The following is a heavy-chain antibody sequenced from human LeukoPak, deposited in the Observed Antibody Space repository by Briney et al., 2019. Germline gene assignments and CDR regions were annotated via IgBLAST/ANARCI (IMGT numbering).Heavy chain of an antibody. CDR3: ARGSATCSSTSCQPDYYYGMDV. D-gene: IGHD2-2*01. CDR2: ISAYNGNT. Sequence: ASVKVSCKASGGTFSSYAISWVRQAPGQGLEWMGWISAYNGNTNYAQKLQGRVTMTTDTSTSTAYMELRSLRSDDTAVYYCARGSATCSSTSCQPDYYYGMDVWGQGTTVTVSS. CDR1: GGTFSSYA. J-gene: IGHJ6*02. V-gene: IGHV1-18*01.